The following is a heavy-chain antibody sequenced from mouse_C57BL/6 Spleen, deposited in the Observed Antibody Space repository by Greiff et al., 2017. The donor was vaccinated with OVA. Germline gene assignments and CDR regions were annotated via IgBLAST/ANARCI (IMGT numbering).Heavy chain of an antibody. CDR2: IDPETGGT. D-gene: IGHD1-1*01. CDR1: GYTFTDYE. J-gene: IGHJ3*01. V-gene: IGHV1-15*01. Sequence: QVQLQQPGAELVRPGASVTLSCKASGYTFTDYEMHWVKQTPVHGLEWIGAIDPETGGTAYNQKFKGKAILTADKSSSTAYMELRSLTSEDSAVYYCTPSLTTGFAGWGQGTLVTVSA. CDR3: TPSLTTGFAG.